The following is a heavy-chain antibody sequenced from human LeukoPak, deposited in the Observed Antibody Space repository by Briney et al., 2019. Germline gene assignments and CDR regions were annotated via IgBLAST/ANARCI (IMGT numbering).Heavy chain of an antibody. J-gene: IGHJ4*02. CDR3: ARDPPTFYGSGSYYNADDY. Sequence: GGSLRLSCAASGFTFDDYAMHWVRQAPGKGLEWVSSISSSSSYIYYADSVKGRFTISRDNAKNSLYLQMNSLRAEDTAVYYCARDPPTFYGSGSYYNADDYWGQGTLVTVSS. D-gene: IGHD3-10*01. CDR2: ISSSSSYI. CDR1: GFTFDDYA. V-gene: IGHV3-21*01.